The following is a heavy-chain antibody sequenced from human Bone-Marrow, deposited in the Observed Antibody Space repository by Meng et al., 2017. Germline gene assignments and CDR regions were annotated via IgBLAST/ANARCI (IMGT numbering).Heavy chain of an antibody. D-gene: IGHD1-1*01. Sequence: QVQLQESGPGLVKHSGTLSLTCSVSGGSISSSNWWSWGRQPPGKGLEWIGEIKSGVYTNYNPSLKSRVTISVDTSKNQVSLKLTSVTAADTALYYCVRGVSGTVADYWGQGTLVTVSS. J-gene: IGHJ4*02. CDR1: GGSISSSNW. V-gene: IGHV4-4*02. CDR2: IKSGVYT. CDR3: VRGVSGTVADY.